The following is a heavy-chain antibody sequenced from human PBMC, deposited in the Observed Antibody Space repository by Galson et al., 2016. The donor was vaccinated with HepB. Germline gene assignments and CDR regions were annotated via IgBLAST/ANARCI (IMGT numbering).Heavy chain of an antibody. V-gene: IGHV2-70*01. D-gene: IGHD6-19*01. CDR1: GFSLSTGGVC. CDR3: ARAYSSGWFYGMDV. Sequence: PALVKPTQTLTLTCTFSGFSLSTGGVCVTWIRQPPGKALEWLALIDWDGEKYYSTSLKTRLTISKDTSKNQVVLTMTNMDPVDTATYYCARAYSSGWFYGMDVWGQGTTVTVSS. J-gene: IGHJ6*02. CDR2: IDWDGEK.